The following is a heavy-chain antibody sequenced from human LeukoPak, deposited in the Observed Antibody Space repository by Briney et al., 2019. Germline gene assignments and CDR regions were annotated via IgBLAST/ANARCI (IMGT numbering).Heavy chain of an antibody. CDR3: AKGTRIVVVPAAIYY. Sequence: PGGSLRLSCAASGFTFSSYSMNWVRQAPGKGLEWVSYISSSSSTIYYADSVKGRFTISRDNSKNTLYLQMNSLRAEDTAVYYCAKGTRIVVVPAAIYYWGQGTLVTVSS. J-gene: IGHJ4*02. CDR2: ISSSSSTI. CDR1: GFTFSSYS. V-gene: IGHV3-48*04. D-gene: IGHD2-2*02.